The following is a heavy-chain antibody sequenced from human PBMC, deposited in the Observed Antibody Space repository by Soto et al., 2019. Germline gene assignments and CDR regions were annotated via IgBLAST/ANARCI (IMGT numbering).Heavy chain of an antibody. CDR1: GFTFSSYA. Sequence: GGSLRLSCAASGFTFSSYAMHWVRQAPGKGLEWVAVISYDGSNKYYADSVKGRFTISRDNSKNTLYLQMNSLRAEDTAVYYCAKDPLFDYWGQGTLVTVSS. CDR3: AKDPLFDY. CDR2: ISYDGSNK. J-gene: IGHJ4*02. V-gene: IGHV3-30-3*01.